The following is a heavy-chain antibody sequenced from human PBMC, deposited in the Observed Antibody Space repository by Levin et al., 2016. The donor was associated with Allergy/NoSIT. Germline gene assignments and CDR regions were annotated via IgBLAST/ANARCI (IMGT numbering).Heavy chain of an antibody. J-gene: IGHJ3*02. CDR2: TYYRSKWYN. CDR3: ARDNSSPGAAFDI. V-gene: IGHV6-1*01. Sequence: WIRQSPSRGLEWLGRTYYRSKWYNDYAVSVKSRITINPDTSKNQFSLQLNSVTPEDTAVYYCARDNSSPGAAFDIWGQGTMVTVSS. D-gene: IGHD2/OR15-2a*01.